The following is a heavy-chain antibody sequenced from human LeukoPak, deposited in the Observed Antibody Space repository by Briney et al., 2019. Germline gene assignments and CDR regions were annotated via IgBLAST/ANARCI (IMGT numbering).Heavy chain of an antibody. D-gene: IGHD6-13*01. CDR3: ARVGGMGSSWYDFDY. J-gene: IGHJ4*02. CDR2: IYYSGST. CDR1: GGSISSYY. V-gene: IGHV4-59*06. Sequence: SETLSLTCTVSGGSISSYYWSWIRQHPGKGLEWIGYIYYSGSTYYNPSLKSRVTISVDTSKNQFSLKLSSVTAADTAVYYCARVGGMGSSWYDFDYWGQGTLVTVAS.